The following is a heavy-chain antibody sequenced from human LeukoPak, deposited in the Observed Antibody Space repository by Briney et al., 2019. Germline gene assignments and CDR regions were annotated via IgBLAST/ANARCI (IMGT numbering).Heavy chain of an antibody. CDR2: ISASGQTI. V-gene: IGHV3-48*03. CDR3: ARWSLGARDFDY. D-gene: IGHD1-26*01. Sequence: GGSLRLSCAASGFSFSTYEFHWVRHAPGKGLEWVSYISASGQTIYYADSVRGRFTISRDNAKNSLYLQMNSLRAEDTAVYYCARWSLGARDFDYWGQGTLVTVSS. CDR1: GFSFSTYE. J-gene: IGHJ4*02.